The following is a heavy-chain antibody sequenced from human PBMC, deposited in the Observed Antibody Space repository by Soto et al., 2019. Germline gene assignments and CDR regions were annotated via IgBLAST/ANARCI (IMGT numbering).Heavy chain of an antibody. CDR2: ISSSGGT. CDR3: ARHDVSYHGPGWFDP. D-gene: IGHD1-26*01. V-gene: IGHV4-39*01. J-gene: IGHJ5*02. Sequence: QLLLQESGPGLVKPSETLSLTCTVSGGSFSNSFYYWGWIRQPPGKGLEWIGSISSSGGTYDNPSLESRVSISVDMSKTQFSLKLSSVPAADTAVYYCARHDVSYHGPGWFDPWGQGTLVTVSS. CDR1: GGSFSNSFYY.